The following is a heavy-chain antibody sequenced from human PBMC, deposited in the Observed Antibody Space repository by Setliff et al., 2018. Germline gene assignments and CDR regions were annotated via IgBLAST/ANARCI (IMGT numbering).Heavy chain of an antibody. J-gene: IGHJ4*02. CDR3: ARVDYYGSGNYYDH. V-gene: IGHV1-3*01. Sequence: ASVKVSCKASGYTFSSNAFHWVRQAPGQRLEWLGWIHAGSSNTIYSQKLQGRLTITRDTSASTAYMELSSLRSDDTAVYYCARVDYYGSGNYYDHWGQGTLVTVSS. CDR2: IHAGSSNT. CDR1: GYTFSSNA. D-gene: IGHD3-10*01.